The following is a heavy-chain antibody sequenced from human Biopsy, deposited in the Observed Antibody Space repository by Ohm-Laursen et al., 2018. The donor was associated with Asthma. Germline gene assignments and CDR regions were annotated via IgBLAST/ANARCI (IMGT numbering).Heavy chain of an antibody. V-gene: IGHV3-30*15. J-gene: IGHJ3*02. D-gene: IGHD1-1*01. CDR2: ISKDASTQ. CDR3: VRDGTDDAFDI. Sequence: SLRLSCAASGFSFSDYYMTWMRQAPGKGLEWVGVISKDASTQDYADSVKGRFTMARDNSKNTLDLQMSSLREEDTAVYYCVRDGTDDAFDIWGQGTVVSVSS. CDR1: GFSFSDYY.